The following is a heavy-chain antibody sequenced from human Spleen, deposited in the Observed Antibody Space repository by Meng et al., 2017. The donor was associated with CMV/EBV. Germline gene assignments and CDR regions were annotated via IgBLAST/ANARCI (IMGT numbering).Heavy chain of an antibody. D-gene: IGHD6-13*01. Sequence: GESLKISCAASGFTFSSYEMNWVRQASGKGLEWVSYISTSGGTTYYADSVKGRFTISRDNAKNSLYLQMNSLRAEDMALYYCAKGYSSSWYSARFDYWGQGTLVTVSS. J-gene: IGHJ4*02. CDR1: GFTFSSYE. V-gene: IGHV3-48*03. CDR2: ISTSGGTT. CDR3: AKGYSSSWYSARFDY.